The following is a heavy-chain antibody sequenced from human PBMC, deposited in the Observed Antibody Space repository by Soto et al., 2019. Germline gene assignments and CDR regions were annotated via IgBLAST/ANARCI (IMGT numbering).Heavy chain of an antibody. CDR3: ARPHCSSTSCYPGLGAFDI. CDR1: GFTFSSYA. J-gene: IGHJ3*02. Sequence: GGSLRLSCAASGFTFSSYAMSWVRQAPGKGLEWVSAISGSGGSTYYADSVKGRFTISRDNSKNTLYLQMNSLRAEDTAVYYCARPHCSSTSCYPGLGAFDIWGQGTMVTVSS. CDR2: ISGSGGST. D-gene: IGHD2-2*01. V-gene: IGHV3-23*01.